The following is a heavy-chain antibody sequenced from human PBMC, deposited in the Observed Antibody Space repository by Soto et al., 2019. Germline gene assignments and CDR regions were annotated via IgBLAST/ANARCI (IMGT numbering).Heavy chain of an antibody. CDR1: GGSISSSSYY. D-gene: IGHD6-13*01. CDR3: ASLIAAAGTWDYFDY. V-gene: IGHV4-39*01. J-gene: IGHJ4*02. CDR2: MYYSGRT. Sequence: QLQLQESGPGLVKPSETLSLTCAVSGGSISSSSYYWGWIRQPPGKGLEWIGSMYYSGRTYYNPSLKSRVPLSVDTDRNPFSLKPSTVTAADAAVYYCASLIAAAGTWDYFDYWGQGTLVTVSS.